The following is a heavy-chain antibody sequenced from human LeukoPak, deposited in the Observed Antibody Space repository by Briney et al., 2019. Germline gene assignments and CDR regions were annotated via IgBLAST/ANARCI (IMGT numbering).Heavy chain of an antibody. D-gene: IGHD1-26*01. CDR1: GYTFTSFD. Sequence: ASVKVSCKASGYTFTSFDINWVRQATGQGLEWMGWISAYNGNTNYAQKLQGRVTMTTDTSTSTAYMELRSLRSDDTAVYYCARRDPAYYTDFDYWGQGTLVTVSS. CDR3: ARRDPAYYTDFDY. CDR2: ISAYNGNT. V-gene: IGHV1-18*01. J-gene: IGHJ4*02.